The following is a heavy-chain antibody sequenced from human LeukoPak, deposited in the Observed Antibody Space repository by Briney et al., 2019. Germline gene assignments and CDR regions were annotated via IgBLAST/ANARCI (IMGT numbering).Heavy chain of an antibody. D-gene: IGHD2-2*01. CDR1: GFTVSSNY. J-gene: IGHJ4*02. CDR3: AKGHCSSTSCYGTGFDY. CDR2: IYSGGSS. V-gene: IGHV3-66*01. Sequence: PGGSLRLSCAASGFTVSSNYMSWVRQAPGRGLEWVSVIYSGGSSYYADSVKGRFTISRDNSKNTLYLQMNSLRAEDTAVYYCAKGHCSSTSCYGTGFDYWGQGTLVTVPS.